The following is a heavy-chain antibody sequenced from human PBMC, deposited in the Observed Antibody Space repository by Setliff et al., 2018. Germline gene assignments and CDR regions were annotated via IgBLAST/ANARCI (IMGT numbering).Heavy chain of an antibody. CDR2: IYSGGNT. V-gene: IGHV4-39*02. CDR3: AREGVDTRSSTDYRYYMDA. D-gene: IGHD5-18*01. Sequence: PSETLSLTCTVSRGSISSSGYYWVWIRQPPGKGLEWIGSIYSGGNTYNNASLEGRVTISVDTSKNQFSLGLTSVTAADTAVYYCAREGVDTRSSTDYRYYMDAWGKGTTVTVSS. CDR1: RGSISSSGYY. J-gene: IGHJ6*03.